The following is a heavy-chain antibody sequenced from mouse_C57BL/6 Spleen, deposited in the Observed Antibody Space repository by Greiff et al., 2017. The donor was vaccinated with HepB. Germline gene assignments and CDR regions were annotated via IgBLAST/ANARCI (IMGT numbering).Heavy chain of an antibody. CDR2: SRKKANDYTT. D-gene: IGHD1-1*01. CDR1: GFTFSDFY. CDR3: ARGANGSRGVYWYFDV. V-gene: IGHV7-1*01. J-gene: IGHJ1*03. Sequence: EVQRVESGGGLVQSGRSLRLSCATSGFTFSDFYIEWVRQAPGKGLEWIAASRKKANDYTTEYSASVKVRFIVSRVTSPSILDLQKNAMRAEDTASYYGARGANGSRGVYWYFDVWGTGTTVTVSS.